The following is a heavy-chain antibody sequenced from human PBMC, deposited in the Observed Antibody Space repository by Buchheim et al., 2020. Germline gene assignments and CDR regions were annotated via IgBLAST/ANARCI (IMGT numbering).Heavy chain of an antibody. V-gene: IGHV3-48*04. J-gene: IGHJ2*01. CDR2: ISGSDNTI. Sequence: VQLVESGGGLIQPGESLRLSCAASGFTFSSYGMNWVRQAPGKGLEWVSFISGSDNTIYYADSVKGRFTISRDNAKNSLVLHMNSLRVEDTAVYYRARDQRDQGYWYFDLWGRGT. CDR3: ARDQRDQGYWYFDL. CDR1: GFTFSSYG.